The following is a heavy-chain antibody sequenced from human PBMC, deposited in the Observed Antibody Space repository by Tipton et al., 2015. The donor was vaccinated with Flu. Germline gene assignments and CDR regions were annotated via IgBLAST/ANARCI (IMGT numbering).Heavy chain of an antibody. Sequence: SLRLSCEASGFTFSGYGMSWVRQAPGKGLEWVANINQNASEIDYVDSVKGRFTISRDNAKNTVYLQMNSLRAEDSAVYYCAREQEYSVVSAGYEASDYYYGFYVGGQGPAVAVSS. CDR1: GFTFSGYG. J-gene: IGHJ6*02. CDR3: AREQEYSVVSAGYEASDYYYGFYV. CDR2: INQNASEI. D-gene: IGHD3-9*01. V-gene: IGHV3-7*01.